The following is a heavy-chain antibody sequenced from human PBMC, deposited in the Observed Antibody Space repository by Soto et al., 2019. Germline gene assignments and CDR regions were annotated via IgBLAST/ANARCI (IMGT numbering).Heavy chain of an antibody. V-gene: IGHV4-59*01. J-gene: IGHJ6*02. CDR3: TRHAIIPKLQYGMDV. CDR1: GGSISGYY. Sequence: SETLSLTCTVSGGSISGYYWSWIRQPPGKGLEWIGYIFYRGNTLYSPSLQSRVTISVDTSKNQFSLRLSSVTTADTAVYYCTRHAIIPKLQYGMDVWGQGASVTVS. D-gene: IGHD2-2*02. CDR2: IFYRGNT.